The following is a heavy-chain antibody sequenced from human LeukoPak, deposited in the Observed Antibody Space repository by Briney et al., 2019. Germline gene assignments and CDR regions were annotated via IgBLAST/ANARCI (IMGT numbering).Heavy chain of an antibody. V-gene: IGHV4-34*01. CDR2: INHSGST. CDR3: ARGSLYSGWSYYNDY. Sequence: SETLSLTCAVYGGSFSGYYWSWIRQPPGKGLEWIGEINHSGSTNYNPSLKSRVTISVDTSKNHFSLRLSSVTAADTAMYYCARGSLYSGWSYYNDYWGQGSQVTVSS. J-gene: IGHJ4*02. D-gene: IGHD6-19*01. CDR1: GGSFSGYY.